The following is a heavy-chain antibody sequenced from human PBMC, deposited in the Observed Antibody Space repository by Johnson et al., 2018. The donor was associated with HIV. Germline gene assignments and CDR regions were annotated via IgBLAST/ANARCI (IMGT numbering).Heavy chain of an antibody. Sequence: VQLVESGGGVVQPGRSLRLSCAASGFTVSSNYMSWVRQAPGKGLEWVSVIYSGGSTYYADSVKGRFTISRDNSKNTLYLQMNSLRAEDTAVNYCARDARQWLDDAFDIWGQGTMVTVSS. J-gene: IGHJ3*02. V-gene: IGHV3-66*01. CDR3: ARDARQWLDDAFDI. D-gene: IGHD6-19*01. CDR2: IYSGGST. CDR1: GFTVSSNY.